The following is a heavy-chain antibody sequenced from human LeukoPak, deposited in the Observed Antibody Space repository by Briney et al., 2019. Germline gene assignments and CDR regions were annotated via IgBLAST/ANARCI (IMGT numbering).Heavy chain of an antibody. J-gene: IGHJ4*02. V-gene: IGHV3-30*04. CDR3: ARDRSGYDSEYDY. Sequence: GGSLRLSCAASGFTLSSYAMHWVRQAPGKGLEWVAVISYDGSNKYYADSVKGRFTISRDNSKNTLYLQMNSLRAEDTAVYYCARDRSGYDSEYDYWGQGTLVTVSS. CDR1: GFTLSSYA. CDR2: ISYDGSNK. D-gene: IGHD5-12*01.